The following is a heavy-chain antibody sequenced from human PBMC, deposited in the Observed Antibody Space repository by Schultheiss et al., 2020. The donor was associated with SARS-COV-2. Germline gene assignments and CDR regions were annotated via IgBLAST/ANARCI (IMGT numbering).Heavy chain of an antibody. D-gene: IGHD3-3*01. Sequence: SETLSLTCTVSGASISNSGYYWSWIRQPPGKGLEWIGEINHSGSTYYNPSLKSRVTISVDTSKNQFSLKLSSVTAVDTAVYYCARVYYDFWSGYPYYYYYMDVWGKGTTVTVSS. CDR1: GASISNSGYY. V-gene: IGHV4-39*07. J-gene: IGHJ6*03. CDR2: INHSGST. CDR3: ARVYYDFWSGYPYYYYYMDV.